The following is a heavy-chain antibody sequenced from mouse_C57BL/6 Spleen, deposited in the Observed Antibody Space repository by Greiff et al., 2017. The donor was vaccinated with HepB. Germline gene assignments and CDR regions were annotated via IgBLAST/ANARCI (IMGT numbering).Heavy chain of an antibody. J-gene: IGHJ2*01. D-gene: IGHD2-4*01. CDR3: ARGYDYDYFDY. Sequence: QVQLKESGAELVKPGASVKISCKASGYAFSSYWMNWVKQRPGKGLEWIGQIYPGDGDTNYNGKFKGKATLTADKSSSTAYMQLSSLTSEDSAVYFCARGYDYDYFDYWGQGTTLTVSS. V-gene: IGHV1-80*01. CDR2: IYPGDGDT. CDR1: GYAFSSYW.